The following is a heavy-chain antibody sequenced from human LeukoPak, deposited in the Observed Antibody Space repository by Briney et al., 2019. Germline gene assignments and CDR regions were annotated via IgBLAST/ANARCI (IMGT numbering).Heavy chain of an antibody. Sequence: PSETLSLTCTVSGGSISSGGYYWSWIRQPAGKGLEWIGRIYPSGSTNYNPSLKSRVTISVDTSKNQFSLKLSSVTAADTAVYYCARGGMITFGGVIVENWGQGTLVTVSS. V-gene: IGHV4-61*02. D-gene: IGHD3-16*02. J-gene: IGHJ4*02. CDR3: ARGGMITFGGVIVEN. CDR2: IYPSGST. CDR1: GGSISSGGYY.